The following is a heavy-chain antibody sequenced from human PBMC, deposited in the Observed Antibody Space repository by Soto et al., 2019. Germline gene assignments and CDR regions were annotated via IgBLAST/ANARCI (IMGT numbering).Heavy chain of an antibody. CDR2: ISGSGGST. Sequence: GGSLRLSCAASGVTFSSYAMSWVRQAPGKGLEWVSAISGSGGSTYYADSVKGRFTISRDNSKNTLYLQMNSLRAEDTAVYYCAKEGYYDILTGYYIRSDYWGQGTLVTVS. V-gene: IGHV3-23*01. CDR1: GVTFSSYA. CDR3: AKEGYYDILTGYYIRSDY. J-gene: IGHJ4*02. D-gene: IGHD3-9*01.